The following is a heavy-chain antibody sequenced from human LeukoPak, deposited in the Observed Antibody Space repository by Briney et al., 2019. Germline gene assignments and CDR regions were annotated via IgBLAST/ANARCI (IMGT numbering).Heavy chain of an antibody. CDR2: INPNSGGT. Sequence: ASVKVSCKASGYTFTGYYMHWVRQAPGQGLEWMGWINPNSGGTNYAQNFQGRVTMTRDTSISTAYMEPSSLRSDDTALYYCARDLSYYDYWGQGTLVTVSS. J-gene: IGHJ4*02. V-gene: IGHV1-2*02. CDR1: GYTFTGYY. D-gene: IGHD2/OR15-2a*01. CDR3: ARDLSYYDY.